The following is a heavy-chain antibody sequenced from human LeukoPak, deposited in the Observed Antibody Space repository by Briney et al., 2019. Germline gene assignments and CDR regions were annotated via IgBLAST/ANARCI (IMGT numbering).Heavy chain of an antibody. J-gene: IGHJ3*02. D-gene: IGHD4-17*01. CDR2: INPSGGST. V-gene: IGHV1-46*03. Sequence: ASVKVSCKASGYTFTSYYMHWVRQAPGQGLEWMGIINPSGGSTSYAQKFQGRVTMTRDMSTSTVYMELSSLRSGDTAVYYCTRYVSDYDAFDIWGQGTMVTVSS. CDR3: TRYVSDYDAFDI. CDR1: GYTFTSYY.